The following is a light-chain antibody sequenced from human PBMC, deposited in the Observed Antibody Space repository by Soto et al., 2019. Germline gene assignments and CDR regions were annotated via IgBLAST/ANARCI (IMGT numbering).Light chain of an antibody. CDR3: QQYYSTPIN. J-gene: IGKJ5*01. CDR2: WAS. CDR1: QSVLYSSNNKNY. Sequence: DIVMTQSPDSLAVPLGERATINCKSSQSVLYSSNNKNYLAWYQQKSGQPPKLIIYWASTRESGVPDRFSGSGSATDFTLTISSLQAEDVAVYYCQQYYSTPINFGQGTRLEIK. V-gene: IGKV4-1*01.